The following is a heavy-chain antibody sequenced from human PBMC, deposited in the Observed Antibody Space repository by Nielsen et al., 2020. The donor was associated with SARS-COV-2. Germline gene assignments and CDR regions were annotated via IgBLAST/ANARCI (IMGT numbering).Heavy chain of an antibody. J-gene: IGHJ4*02. Sequence: GESLKISCAASGFTFSNAWMSWVRQAPGKGLEWVGRIKSKTDGGTTDYAAPVKGRFTISRDDSKNTLYLQMNSLKTEDTAVYCCTTGAYYYDSSGYYPLGYFDYWGQGTLVTVSS. CDR1: GFTFSNAW. CDR2: IKSKTDGGTT. V-gene: IGHV3-15*01. D-gene: IGHD3-22*01. CDR3: TTGAYYYDSSGYYPLGYFDY.